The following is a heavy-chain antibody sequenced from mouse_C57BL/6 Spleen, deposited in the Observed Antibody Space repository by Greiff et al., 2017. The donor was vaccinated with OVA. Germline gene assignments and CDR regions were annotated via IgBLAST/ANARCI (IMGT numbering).Heavy chain of an antibody. CDR2: IDPSDSYT. V-gene: IGHV1-59*01. D-gene: IGHD2-3*01. Sequence: QVQLQQPGAELVRPGTSVKLSCKASGYTFTSYWMHWVKQRPGQGLEWIGVIDPSDSYTNYNQKFKGKATLTVGTSSSTAYMQLSSLTSEDSAVYYCARKNDGYYRYFDVWGTGTTVTVSS. J-gene: IGHJ1*03. CDR1: GYTFTSYW. CDR3: ARKNDGYYRYFDV.